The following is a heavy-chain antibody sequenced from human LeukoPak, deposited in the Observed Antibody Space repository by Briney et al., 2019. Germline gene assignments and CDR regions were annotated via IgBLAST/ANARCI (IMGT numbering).Heavy chain of an antibody. CDR1: GLPLSLYW. V-gene: IGHV3-7*01. CDR2: IKQDGSVK. CDR3: ASHPYHGNNAYLNH. D-gene: IGHD5-24*01. J-gene: IGHJ4*02. Sequence: GGSLRLSCAASGLPLSLYWMNWVRQAPGKGLEWVANIKQDGSVKHYVDSVKGRFTISRDNAKNSLFLQMDSLTAEDTAMYFCASHPYHGNNAYLNHWGQGTLVTVSS.